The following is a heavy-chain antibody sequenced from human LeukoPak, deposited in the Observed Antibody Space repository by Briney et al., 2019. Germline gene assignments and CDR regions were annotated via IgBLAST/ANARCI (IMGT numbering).Heavy chain of an antibody. CDR2: IQFDESNK. J-gene: IGHJ4*02. D-gene: IGHD6-19*01. Sequence: GGSLRLSCSASGFTFSIYGMHWVRQAPGKGLEWVAFIQFDESNKYYADSVKGRFTISRDNAKNSLYLQMNSLRAEDTAVYYCARGRDSSGPLPEFDYWGQGTLVTVSS. V-gene: IGHV3-30*02. CDR1: GFTFSIYG. CDR3: ARGRDSSGPLPEFDY.